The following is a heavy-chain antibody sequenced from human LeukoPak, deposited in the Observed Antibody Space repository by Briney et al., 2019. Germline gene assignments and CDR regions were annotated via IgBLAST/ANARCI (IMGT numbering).Heavy chain of an antibody. J-gene: IGHJ4*02. CDR2: IYHSGST. CDR3: AVRLSGSYSPLGW. D-gene: IGHD1-26*01. CDR1: GYSISSGYY. Sequence: NPSETLSLTCTVSGYSISSGYYWGWIRQPPGKGLEWIGSIYHSGSTYYNPSLKSRVTISVDTSKNQFSLKLSSVTAADTAVYYCAVRLSGSYSPLGWWGQGTLVTVSS. V-gene: IGHV4-38-2*02.